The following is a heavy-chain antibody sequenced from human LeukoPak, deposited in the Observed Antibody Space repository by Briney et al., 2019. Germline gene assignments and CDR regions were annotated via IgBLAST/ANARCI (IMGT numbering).Heavy chain of an antibody. J-gene: IGHJ4*02. V-gene: IGHV4-39*07. CDR1: GGSISSSSYY. CDR2: IYYSGST. D-gene: IGHD6-13*01. Sequence: SETLSLTCTVSGGSISSSSYYWGWIRQPPGKGLEWIGSIYYSGSTYYNPSLKSRVTISVDTSKNQFSLKLSSVTAADTAVYYCARDPSGSSSWYDYWGQGTLVTVSS. CDR3: ARDPSGSSSWYDY.